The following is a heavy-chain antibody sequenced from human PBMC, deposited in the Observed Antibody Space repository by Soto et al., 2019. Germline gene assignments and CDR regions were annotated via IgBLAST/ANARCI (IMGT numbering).Heavy chain of an antibody. CDR2: INPNSGGT. J-gene: IGHJ6*03. CDR3: ARGRYAVTTFWYYYYMDV. CDR1: GYTFTGYY. D-gene: IGHD4-17*01. V-gene: IGHV1-2*04. Sequence: ASVKVSCKASGYTFTGYYMHWVRQAPGQGLEWMGWINPNSGGTNYARKFQGWVTMTRDTSISTAYMELSRLRSDDTAVYYCARGRYAVTTFWYYYYMDVWGKGTTVTVSS.